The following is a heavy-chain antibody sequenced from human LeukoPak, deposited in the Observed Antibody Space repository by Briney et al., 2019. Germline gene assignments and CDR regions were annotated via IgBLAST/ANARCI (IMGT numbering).Heavy chain of an antibody. CDR2: ISAHNGDT. Sequence: GASVKVSCKASGYTLTTYSISWVRQAPGQGLEWMGWISAHNGDTNYAQKFQGRVSMTTDTSTSTAYMELRSLRSDDTAVYYCARDFESCSSTNCYALFDYWGQGTLVTVSS. CDR1: GYTLTTYS. J-gene: IGHJ4*02. D-gene: IGHD2-2*01. V-gene: IGHV1-18*01. CDR3: ARDFESCSSTNCYALFDY.